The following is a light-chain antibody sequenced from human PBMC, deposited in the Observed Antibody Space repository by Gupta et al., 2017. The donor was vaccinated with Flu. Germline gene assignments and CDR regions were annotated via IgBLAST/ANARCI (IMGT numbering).Light chain of an antibody. CDR2: GAS. CDR1: ESLNSN. V-gene: IGKV3-15*01. J-gene: IGKJ1*01. CDR3: QQYKNWPPWT. Sequence: ATLSVSPGERATLSCRASESLNSNLAWYQQKPGQAPRLLIYGASARATGIPARFSGSGSGTEFTLTISSLQSEDFAVYYCQQYKNWPPWTFGQGTKVEFK.